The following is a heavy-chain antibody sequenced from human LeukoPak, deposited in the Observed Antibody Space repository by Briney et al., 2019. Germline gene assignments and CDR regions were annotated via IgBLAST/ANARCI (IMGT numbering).Heavy chain of an antibody. CDR1: GGSISSYY. J-gene: IGHJ6*02. CDR3: ARVGGTNYYYYGMDV. Sequence: SETLSLTCTVSGGSISSYYWSWIRQPPGKGLEWIGYIYDSGSTNYNPSLRSRVTISVDTSKNQFSLKLSSVTAADTAVYYCARVGGTNYYYYGMDVWGQGTTVTVSS. V-gene: IGHV4-59*01. D-gene: IGHD1-1*01. CDR2: IYDSGST.